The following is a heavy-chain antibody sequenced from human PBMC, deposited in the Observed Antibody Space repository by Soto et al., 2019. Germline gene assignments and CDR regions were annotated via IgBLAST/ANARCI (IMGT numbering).Heavy chain of an antibody. V-gene: IGHV4-39*01. J-gene: IGHJ4*02. D-gene: IGHD3-22*01. Sequence: QLQLQESGPGLVKPSETLSLTCTVSGGSISSSSYYWGWIRQPPGKGLEWIGSIYYSGSTYYNPSLRSPLTLSQDTSKNQFSLKLSSVTAADTAVYYCARQVGSSGSIDYWGQGTLVTVSS. CDR2: IYYSGST. CDR1: GGSISSSSYY. CDR3: ARQVGSSGSIDY.